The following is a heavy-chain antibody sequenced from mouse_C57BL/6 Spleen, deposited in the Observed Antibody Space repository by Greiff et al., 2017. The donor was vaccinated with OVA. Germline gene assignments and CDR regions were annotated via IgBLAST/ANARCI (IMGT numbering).Heavy chain of an antibody. CDR1: GYTFTSYW. J-gene: IGHJ4*01. V-gene: IGHV1-64*01. Sequence: QVQLQQPGAELVKPGASVKLSCKASGYTFTSYWMHWVKQRPGQGLEWIGMIHPNSGSTNYNEKFKSKATLTVDNSSSTAYMQLSSLTSEDSAVYCCARGVTGLYAVDYWGQGTSVTVSS. D-gene: IGHD2-13*01. CDR2: IHPNSGST. CDR3: ARGVTGLYAVDY.